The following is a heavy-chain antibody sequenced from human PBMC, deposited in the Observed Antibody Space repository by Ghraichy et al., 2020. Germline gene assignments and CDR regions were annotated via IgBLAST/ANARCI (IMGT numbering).Heavy chain of an antibody. CDR2: ISGDGERA. Sequence: GGSLRLSCAASGFNFDDYAIHWIRQAPGQGLEWISVISGDGERADYADSMKGRFTISRDNRKNSVYLQINNLREDDSALYYCGKEQYSDSFSDVDYWGQGTLVIVSS. J-gene: IGHJ4*02. D-gene: IGHD6-13*01. V-gene: IGHV3-43*02. CDR3: GKEQYSDSFSDVDY. CDR1: GFNFDDYA.